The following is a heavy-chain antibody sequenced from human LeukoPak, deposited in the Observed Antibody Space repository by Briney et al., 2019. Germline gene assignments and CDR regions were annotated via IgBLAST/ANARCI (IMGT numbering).Heavy chain of an antibody. J-gene: IGHJ4*02. Sequence: PSETLSLTCTVSGYSIGSSSYYWGWIRQFPGKGLEWIGSVYYSGSTYYKPSLKSRVTISADTSNNQFSLHLYSVTAADTAVYYCARGYGTFDFWGQGILVTVSS. CDR1: GYSIGSSSYY. CDR2: VYYSGST. V-gene: IGHV4-39*01. CDR3: ARGYGTFDF. D-gene: IGHD5-18*01.